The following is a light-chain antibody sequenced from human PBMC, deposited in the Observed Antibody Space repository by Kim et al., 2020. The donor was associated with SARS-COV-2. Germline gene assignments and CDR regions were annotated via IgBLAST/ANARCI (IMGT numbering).Light chain of an antibody. CDR1: QSISNNY. J-gene: IGKJ4*01. CDR3: QQYGTSPLT. CDR2: GAS. V-gene: IGKV3-20*01. Sequence: EIVLTQSPGTLSLSPGERATLSCSASQSISNNYLAWYQQKGGQAPRLVICGASSRATGIPDRFSGSGSGTDFTLTISRLEPEDFAVYYCQQYGTSPLTFGGGTKVEIK.